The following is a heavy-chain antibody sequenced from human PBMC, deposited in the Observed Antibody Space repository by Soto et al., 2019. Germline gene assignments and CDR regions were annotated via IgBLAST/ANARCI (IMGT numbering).Heavy chain of an antibody. V-gene: IGHV4-59*01. D-gene: IGHD1-26*01. J-gene: IGHJ4*02. CDR2: IYSSGST. CDR3: ARGDAAVWEVHY. CDR1: GASISSYV. Sequence: SETLSLTCTVSGASISSYVWSWSRQHPGKGPEWIGHIYSSGSTSYNPSLKSRVTISIDWSKPQFSLSLSSVTAADTAVYYCARGDAAVWEVHYWGQGTLVTVSS.